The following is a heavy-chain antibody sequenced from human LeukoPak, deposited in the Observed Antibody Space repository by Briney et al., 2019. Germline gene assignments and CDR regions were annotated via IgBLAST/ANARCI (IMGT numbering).Heavy chain of an antibody. J-gene: IGHJ6*04. CDR2: ISWNSGGI. D-gene: IGHD3-10*02. Sequence: GGSLRLSCAASGFTFDDYAMHWVRQVPGKGLEWVSGISWNSGGIGYADSVKGRFTISRDNAKNSLYLQMNSLRAEDTAVYYCAELGITMIGGVWGKGTTVTISS. V-gene: IGHV3-9*01. CDR1: GFTFDDYA. CDR3: AELGITMIGGV.